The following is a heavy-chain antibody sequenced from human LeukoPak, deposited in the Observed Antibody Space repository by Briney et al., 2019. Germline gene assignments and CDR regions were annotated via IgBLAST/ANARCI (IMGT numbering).Heavy chain of an antibody. CDR3: ARDQEWLLPKPFDY. CDR2: ISSSGSTI. Sequence: GGSLRLSCAASGFTFSDYYMSWIRQAPGKGLEWVSYISSSGSTIYYADSVKGRFTISRDNAKNSLYLQMNSLRAEDTAVYYCARDQEWLLPKPFDYWGQGTLVTVSS. V-gene: IGHV3-11*01. D-gene: IGHD5-24*01. CDR1: GFTFSDYY. J-gene: IGHJ4*02.